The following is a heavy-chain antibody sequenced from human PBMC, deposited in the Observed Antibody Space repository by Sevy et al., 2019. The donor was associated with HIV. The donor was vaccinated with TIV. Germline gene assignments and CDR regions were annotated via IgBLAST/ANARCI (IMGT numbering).Heavy chain of an antibody. V-gene: IGHV3-23*01. D-gene: IGHD3-22*01. CDR1: GFTFNTHV. Sequence: GGSLRLSCVASGFTFNTHVMNWVRQAPGKGLEWVSSISGFGNTYYVDSVTGRFTISRDNAKNTLYLQMNSLRADDTAVYYCAKVLNPALESMMEVTVRSLKGFDVWGQGTMVTVSS. CDR3: AKVLNPALESMMEVTVRSLKGFDV. J-gene: IGHJ3*01. CDR2: ISGFGNT.